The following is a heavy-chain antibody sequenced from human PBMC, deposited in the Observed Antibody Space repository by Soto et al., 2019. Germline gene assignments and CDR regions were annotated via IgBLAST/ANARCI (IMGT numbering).Heavy chain of an antibody. D-gene: IGHD5-18*01. Sequence: QVQLVQSGAEVKKPGASVKVSCKASGYIFTSYLITWVRQAPGQGLEWMGWISAYNGNTIYAQNLQGRVTLTTDTSTNTAYVELRSLRSDDTAVYYCARRGYSHDLDYWGQGTLVSVSS. V-gene: IGHV1-18*01. J-gene: IGHJ4*02. CDR2: ISAYNGNT. CDR1: GYIFTSYL. CDR3: ARRGYSHDLDY.